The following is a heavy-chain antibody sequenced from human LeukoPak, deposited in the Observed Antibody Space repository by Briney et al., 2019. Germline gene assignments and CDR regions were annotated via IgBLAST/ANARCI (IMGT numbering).Heavy chain of an antibody. CDR2: INPNSGGT. V-gene: IGHV1-2*02. CDR1: GYTFTDYY. CDR3: AREGTSMVRGVITHFDY. D-gene: IGHD3-10*01. Sequence: ASVKVSCKASGYTFTDYYMNWVRQAPGQGLEWMGWINPNSGGTNYAQKFQGRVTMTRDTSISTAYMELSRLRSDDTAVYYCAREGTSMVRGVITHFDYWGQGTLVTVSS. J-gene: IGHJ4*02.